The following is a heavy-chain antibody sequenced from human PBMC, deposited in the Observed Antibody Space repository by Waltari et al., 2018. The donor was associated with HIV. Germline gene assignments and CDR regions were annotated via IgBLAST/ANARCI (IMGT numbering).Heavy chain of an antibody. CDR2: LSGSGDST. V-gene: IGHV3-23*01. Sequence: EVQLLESGGGLVQPGGSLRLSCAASGFTFSSYAMSWVRQAPGKGLEWVSALSGSGDSTYYADSVKGRFTISRDNSKNTLYLQMNSLRAEDTALYYCAKGVRSVYWYFDLWGRGTLVTVSS. D-gene: IGHD3-3*01. J-gene: IGHJ2*01. CDR3: AKGVRSVYWYFDL. CDR1: GFTFSSYA.